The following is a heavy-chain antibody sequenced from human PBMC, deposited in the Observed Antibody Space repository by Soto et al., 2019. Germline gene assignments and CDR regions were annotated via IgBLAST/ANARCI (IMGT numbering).Heavy chain of an antibody. CDR2: IYHSGST. CDR3: ARAIGQVVVAAPPWFDP. Sequence: QLQLQESGSGLVKPSQPLSLTCAVSGGSISRGGYSWSWLRQPPGKGLEWFGYIYHSGSTYYNPSLKSRLTISVNRSKNQFTLKLSSVTAADTAVYYCARAIGQVVVAAPPWFDPWGQGTLVTVSS. CDR1: GGSISRGGYS. J-gene: IGHJ5*02. D-gene: IGHD2-15*01. V-gene: IGHV4-30-2*01.